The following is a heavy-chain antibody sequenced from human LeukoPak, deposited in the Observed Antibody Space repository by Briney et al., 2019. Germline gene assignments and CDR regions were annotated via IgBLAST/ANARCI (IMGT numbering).Heavy chain of an antibody. Sequence: ASVKVSCKVSGYTLTELSMHWVRQAPGKGLEWMGGFDPEDGETIYAQKFQGRVTMTEDTSTDTAYMELSSLRSEDTAAYYCATDFIVVVPAAIQGVAFDIWGQGTMVTVSS. V-gene: IGHV1-24*01. CDR3: ATDFIVVVPAAIQGVAFDI. D-gene: IGHD2-2*01. CDR2: FDPEDGET. CDR1: GYTLTELS. J-gene: IGHJ3*02.